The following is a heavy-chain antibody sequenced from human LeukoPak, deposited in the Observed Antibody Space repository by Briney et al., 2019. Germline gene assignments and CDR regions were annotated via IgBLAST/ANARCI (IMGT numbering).Heavy chain of an antibody. D-gene: IGHD4-17*01. J-gene: IGHJ6*03. CDR1: GGSISSYY. CDR3: ANAVTTDWYYYMDV. CDR2: IYSSGST. V-gene: IGHV4-4*07. Sequence: SETLSLTCTVSGGSISSYYWSWIRQPAGKGLEWIGRIYSSGSTNYNPSLKSRVTMSVDTSKSQFSLKLSSATAADTAVYYCANAVTTDWYYYMDVWGKGTTVTVSS.